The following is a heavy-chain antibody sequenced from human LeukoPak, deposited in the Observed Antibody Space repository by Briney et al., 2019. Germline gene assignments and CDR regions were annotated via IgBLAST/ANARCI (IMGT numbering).Heavy chain of an antibody. D-gene: IGHD3-3*01. CDR2: INHSGST. CDR3: ARATKSRASKNYDFWSGYYFWFDP. Sequence: SETLCLTCAVYGGSFSGYYWSWIRQPPGKGLEWIGEINHSGSTNYNPSLKSRVTISVDTSKNQFSLKLSSVTAADTAVYYCARATKSRASKNYDFWSGYYFWFDPWGQGTLVTVSS. V-gene: IGHV4-34*01. J-gene: IGHJ5*02. CDR1: GGSFSGYY.